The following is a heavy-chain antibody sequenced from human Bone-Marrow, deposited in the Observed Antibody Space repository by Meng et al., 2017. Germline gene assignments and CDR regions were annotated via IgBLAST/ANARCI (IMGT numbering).Heavy chain of an antibody. J-gene: IGHJ5*01. CDR2: IDHSRYT. CDR1: GGSFNGFY. Sequence: GSLRLSCAVYGGSFNGFYWSWIRQRPGQGPEWIGEIDHSRYTNYNPSLKSRVTISVDTSKNQFSLTLRSVTAADTAVYYCARKGRDAYNLLRPRANNWFDPWGRGTLVTVSS. D-gene: IGHD5-24*01. V-gene: IGHV4-34*01. CDR3: ARKGRDAYNLLRPRANNWFDP.